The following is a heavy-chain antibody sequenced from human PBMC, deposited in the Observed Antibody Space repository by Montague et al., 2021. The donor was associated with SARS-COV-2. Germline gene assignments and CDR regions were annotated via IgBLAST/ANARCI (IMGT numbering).Heavy chain of an antibody. CDR3: ARVPDSGTYWSGDY. CDR2: ISYSGST. J-gene: IGHJ4*02. D-gene: IGHD1-26*01. CDR1: GGSIRSSSHV. Sequence: ETLSLTCTVSGGSIRSSSHVWGWFRQPPGQRLEWIGTISYSGSTNYNPSLKSRVTMSVDTSKRQFSLRLTSVTAADTAVYYCARVPDSGTYWSGDYWGQGTLVTVSS. V-gene: IGHV4-39*01.